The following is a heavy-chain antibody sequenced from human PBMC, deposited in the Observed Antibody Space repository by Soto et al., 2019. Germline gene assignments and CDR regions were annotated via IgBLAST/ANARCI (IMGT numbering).Heavy chain of an antibody. D-gene: IGHD2-15*01. J-gene: IGHJ5*02. CDR3: ARDRYRDCSGGSCYPNWFDP. CDR1: GDSVSSNSAA. Sequence: QVPLQQSGPGLVKPSQTLSLTCAISGDSVSSNSAAWNWIRQSPSRGLEWLGRTYYRSKWYNDYAVSVKSRITINPDTSKNQFSLQLNSVTPEDTAVYYCARDRYRDCSGGSCYPNWFDPWGQGTLVTVSS. CDR2: TYYRSKWYN. V-gene: IGHV6-1*01.